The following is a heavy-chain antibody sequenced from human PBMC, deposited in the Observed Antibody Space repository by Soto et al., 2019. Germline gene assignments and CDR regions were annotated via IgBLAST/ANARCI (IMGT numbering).Heavy chain of an antibody. Sequence: QLQLQESGPGLVKPSETLSLTCTVSGGSISSSSYYWGWIRQPPGKGLEWIGSIYYSGSTYYNPSLKSRVTISVDTSKNQFSLKLSSVTAADTAVYYCARQETSYGPHKNYYYYGMDVWGQGTTVTVSS. J-gene: IGHJ6*02. D-gene: IGHD5-18*01. CDR2: IYYSGST. V-gene: IGHV4-39*01. CDR1: GGSISSSSYY. CDR3: ARQETSYGPHKNYYYYGMDV.